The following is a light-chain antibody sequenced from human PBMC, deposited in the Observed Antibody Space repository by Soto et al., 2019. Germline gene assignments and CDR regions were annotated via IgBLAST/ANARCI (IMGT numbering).Light chain of an antibody. V-gene: IGLV2-14*01. J-gene: IGLJ2*01. CDR2: EVS. Sequence: QSALIQPASVSGSPGQSITISCTGTSRDVGGSNYVSWYQHHPHRAPKLLIYEVSYRPSGVSSRFSGSKSGNTASLTISGLQAEDEADYYCGTWDSSLSAGVFGGGTKVTVL. CDR1: SRDVGGSNY. CDR3: GTWDSSLSAGV.